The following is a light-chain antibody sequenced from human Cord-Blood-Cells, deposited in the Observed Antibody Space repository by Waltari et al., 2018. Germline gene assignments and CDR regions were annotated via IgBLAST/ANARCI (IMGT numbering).Light chain of an antibody. Sequence: QSALTQSASVSGSPGQSITISCTGTSSDVGSYNLFSWYQQHPGKAPKLMIYEGSKRPSGVSNRFSGSKSGNTASLTISGLQAEDEADYYCCSYAGSSTVVFGGGTKLTVL. CDR2: EGS. CDR3: CSYAGSSTVV. CDR1: SSDVGSYNL. V-gene: IGLV2-23*01. J-gene: IGLJ2*01.